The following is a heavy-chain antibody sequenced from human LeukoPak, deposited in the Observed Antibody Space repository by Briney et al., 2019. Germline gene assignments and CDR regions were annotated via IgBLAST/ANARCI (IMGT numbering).Heavy chain of an antibody. CDR1: GFTFGSFA. D-gene: IGHD1-26*01. V-gene: IGHV3-23*01. CDR3: AKKVVVGATSPYSDFQD. Sequence: GGSLRLSCVASGFTFGSFAMAWVRQAPGKGLEWVSAISGSGVTTHYAGSVKGRFSISRDNSKNTLYLQMNSLRAEDTALYYCAKKVVVGATSPYSDFQDWGQGTLVTVSS. CDR2: ISGSGVTT. J-gene: IGHJ1*01.